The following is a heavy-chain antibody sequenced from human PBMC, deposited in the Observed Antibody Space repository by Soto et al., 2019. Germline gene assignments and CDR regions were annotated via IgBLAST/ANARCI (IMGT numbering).Heavy chain of an antibody. V-gene: IGHV4-34*01. D-gene: IGHD2-2*01. CDR1: GGSFSCYY. J-gene: IGHJ6*02. CDR2: INHSGST. Sequence: KPSETLSLTSAVYGGSFSCYYWSWIRQPPGKGREWIGEINHSGSTNYNPSLKSRVTISVDTSKNQFSLKLSSVTAADTAVYYCARARDIVVVPAAYYYYGMDVWGQGTRVTVSS. CDR3: ARARDIVVVPAAYYYYGMDV.